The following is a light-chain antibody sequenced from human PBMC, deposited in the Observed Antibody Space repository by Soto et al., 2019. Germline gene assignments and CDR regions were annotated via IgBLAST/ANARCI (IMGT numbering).Light chain of an antibody. V-gene: IGKV1-5*01. Sequence: DIQRTQSPSSLCASVGGRVTIASRSSQSISRWLAWYQQKPGKAPKLLIYDASTLESGVPSRFSGRGSGTEFTLTISSLQPDDFATYYCQQYNSYWTFGQGTKVDI. CDR2: DAS. J-gene: IGKJ1*01. CDR1: QSISRW. CDR3: QQYNSYWT.